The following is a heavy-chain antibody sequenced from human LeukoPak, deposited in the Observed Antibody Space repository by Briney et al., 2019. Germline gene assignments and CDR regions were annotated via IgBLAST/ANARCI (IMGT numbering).Heavy chain of an antibody. V-gene: IGHV1-46*01. CDR3: AGDLEGLWFGESFDP. Sequence: ASVKVSCKASGYTFTGYYMHWVRQAPGQGLEWMGIINPSGGSTSYAQKFQGRVTMTRDMSTSTVYMELSSLRSEDTAVYYCAGDLEGLWFGESFDPWGQGTLVTVSS. CDR2: INPSGGST. J-gene: IGHJ5*02. CDR1: GYTFTGYY. D-gene: IGHD3-10*01.